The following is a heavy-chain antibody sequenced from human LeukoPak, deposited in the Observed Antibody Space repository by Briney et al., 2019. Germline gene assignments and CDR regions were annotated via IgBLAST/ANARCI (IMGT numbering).Heavy chain of an antibody. CDR3: FCIAPAGP. D-gene: IGHD6-13*01. CDR2: INPNSGGT. V-gene: IGHV1-2*02. Sequence: ASVKVSCKASGGTFSSYAISWVRQAPGQGLEWMGWINPNSGGTNYAQKFQGRVTMTRDTSISTGYMELSRLRSDDTAVYYCFCIAPAGPWGQGTLVTVSS. J-gene: IGHJ5*02. CDR1: GGTFSSYA.